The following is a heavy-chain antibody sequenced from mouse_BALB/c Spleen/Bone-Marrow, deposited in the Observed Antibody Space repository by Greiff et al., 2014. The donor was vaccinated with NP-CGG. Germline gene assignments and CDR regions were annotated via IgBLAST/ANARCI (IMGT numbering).Heavy chain of an antibody. D-gene: IGHD3-3*01. Sequence: VQLQQSGAELVRPGPSVKVSCKASGYAFTNYLIEWVKQRPGQGLEWIGMINPGSGGTNYNEKFKGKATLTADKSSSTAYMQLSSLTSDDSAVYFCARRDGSYFDYWGQGTTLTVSS. CDR1: GYAFTNYL. V-gene: IGHV1-54*01. J-gene: IGHJ2*01. CDR2: INPGSGGT. CDR3: ARRDGSYFDY.